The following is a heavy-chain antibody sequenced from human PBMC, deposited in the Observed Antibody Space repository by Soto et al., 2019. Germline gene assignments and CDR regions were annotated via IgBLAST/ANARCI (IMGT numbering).Heavy chain of an antibody. CDR1: ECTCRPYD. Sequence: WGSSIRSSAASECTCRPYDMSWARQAPWKGLEWVSALSGSGGSTYYEASVKGRFTISRDTSKNTLYLQMSSLRVEDTALYHCAKSYSSNWYDYFDNWGQGALLTVSS. CDR2: LSGSGGST. CDR3: AKSYSSNWYDYFDN. D-gene: IGHD6-13*01. J-gene: IGHJ4*02. V-gene: IGHV3-23*01.